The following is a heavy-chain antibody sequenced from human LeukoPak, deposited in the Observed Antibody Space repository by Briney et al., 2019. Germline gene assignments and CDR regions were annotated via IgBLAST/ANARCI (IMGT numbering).Heavy chain of an antibody. CDR3: ATETNGRHYDY. D-gene: IGHD1-14*01. Sequence: PGGSLRLSCTASALTFSTSGFNWVRQAPGKGREWVTSIGPTGSDRYQADSIKGRFTISRDNANNFLYLQMNSLRAEDTAVYYCATETNGRHYDYWGQGTLLTVSS. CDR1: ALTFSTSG. J-gene: IGHJ4*02. V-gene: IGHV3-21*06. CDR2: IGPTGSDR.